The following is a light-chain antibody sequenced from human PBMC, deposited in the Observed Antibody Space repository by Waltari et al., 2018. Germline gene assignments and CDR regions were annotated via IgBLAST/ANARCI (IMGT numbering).Light chain of an antibody. Sequence: QSALTQPASVSGSPGQSITISCTGTSSDVGGYNFVSGYQQHPGKAPKLMVYDVTNRPSGISNRFSGSKSGNTASLTISGLQAEDEADYYCSSYTSSISVVFGGGTKLTVL. CDR3: SSYTSSISVV. J-gene: IGLJ2*01. CDR1: SSDVGGYNF. V-gene: IGLV2-14*03. CDR2: DVT.